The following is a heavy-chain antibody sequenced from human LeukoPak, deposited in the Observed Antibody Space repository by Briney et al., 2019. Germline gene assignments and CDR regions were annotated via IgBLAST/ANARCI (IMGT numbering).Heavy chain of an antibody. J-gene: IGHJ4*02. CDR1: GFTFSSYS. V-gene: IGHV3-21*01. CDR3: ARELDSSGYYYFDY. D-gene: IGHD3-22*01. Sequence: PGGSLRLSCAAAGFTFSSYSMNWVRQAPGKGLEWVSSISSSSSSIYYADSVKGRFTISRDNAKNSLYLQMNSLRAEDTAVYYCARELDSSGYYYFDYWGQGTLVTVSS. CDR2: ISSSSSSI.